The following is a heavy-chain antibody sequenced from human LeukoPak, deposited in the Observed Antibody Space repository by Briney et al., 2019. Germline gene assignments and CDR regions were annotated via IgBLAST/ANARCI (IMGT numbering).Heavy chain of an antibody. CDR1: GGSISSYY. D-gene: IGHD3-9*01. CDR3: ARVVPYYDILTAYYYYYMDV. J-gene: IGHJ6*03. CDR2: IYTSGST. V-gene: IGHV4-4*07. Sequence: SETLSLTCTVSGGSISSYYWSWIRQPAGKGLEWIGRIYTSGSTNYNPSLKSRVTMSVDTSKNQFSLKLSSVTAADTAVYYCARVVPYYDILTAYYYYYMDVWGKGTTVTISS.